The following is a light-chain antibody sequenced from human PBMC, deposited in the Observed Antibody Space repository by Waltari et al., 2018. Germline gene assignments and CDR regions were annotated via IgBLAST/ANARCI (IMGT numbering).Light chain of an antibody. Sequence: DIQMTQSPSPLSASIGVTVTIICQASQDITNYLNWYQQKPGKAPKVLIYDASNLETGVPSRFNGSGSGTDFTFTISSLQPEDIATYYCQQYDNFPPFTFGQGTRLEIK. J-gene: IGKJ5*01. CDR3: QQYDNFPPFT. CDR2: DAS. V-gene: IGKV1-33*01. CDR1: QDITNY.